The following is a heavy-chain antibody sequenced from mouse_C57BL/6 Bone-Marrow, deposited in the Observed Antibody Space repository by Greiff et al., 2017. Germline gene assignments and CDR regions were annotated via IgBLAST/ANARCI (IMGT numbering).Heavy chain of an antibody. D-gene: IGHD2-5*01. CDR2: ISSGSSTI. Sequence: EVHLVESGGGLVKPGGSLKLSCAASGFTFSDYGMHWVRQAPEKGLEWVAYISSGSSTIYYADTVKGRFTISRDNAKNTLFLQMTRLRSEDTAMYYCARPRYSNYVTFAYWGQGTLVTVSA. CDR3: ARPRYSNYVTFAY. V-gene: IGHV5-17*01. CDR1: GFTFSDYG. J-gene: IGHJ3*01.